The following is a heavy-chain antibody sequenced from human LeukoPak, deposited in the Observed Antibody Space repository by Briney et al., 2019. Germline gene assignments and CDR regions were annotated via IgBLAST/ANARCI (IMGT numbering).Heavy chain of an antibody. CDR3: ARHSDPYYYDSRIRKRFDY. Sequence: SETLSLTCAVYGGSFSGYYWSWIRQPPGKGLEWIGEINHSGSTNYNPSLKSRVTISVDTSKNQFSLKLSSVTAADTAVYYCARHSDPYYYDSRIRKRFDYWGQGTLVTVSS. J-gene: IGHJ4*02. CDR2: INHSGST. D-gene: IGHD3-22*01. CDR1: GGSFSGYY. V-gene: IGHV4-34*01.